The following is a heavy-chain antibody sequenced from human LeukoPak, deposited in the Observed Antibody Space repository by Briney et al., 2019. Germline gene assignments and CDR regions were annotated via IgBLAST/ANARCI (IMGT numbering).Heavy chain of an antibody. CDR3: AELGITMIGGV. Sequence: GGSLRLSCAASGFTFSSYGMHWVRQAPGKGLEWVAIISYDGSNKNNADSVKGRFTISRDNSKNTLYLQMNSLRAEDTAVYYCAELGITMIGGVWGKGTTVTISS. CDR1: GFTFSSYG. D-gene: IGHD3-10*02. V-gene: IGHV3-30*18. CDR2: ISYDGSNK. J-gene: IGHJ6*04.